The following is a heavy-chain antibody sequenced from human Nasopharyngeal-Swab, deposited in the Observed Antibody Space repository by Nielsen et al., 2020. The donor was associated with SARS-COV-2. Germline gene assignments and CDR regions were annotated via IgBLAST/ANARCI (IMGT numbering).Heavy chain of an antibody. Sequence: WIRQPPGKGLEWVSYISSSSSTIYYADSVKGRFTISRDNAKNSLYLQMNSLRDEDTAVYYCARDGGDVWQDLADQVGLGSYGDSGYYYYYGMDVWGQGTTVTVSS. CDR2: ISSSSSTI. CDR3: ARDGGDVWQDLADQVGLGSYGDSGYYYYYGMDV. J-gene: IGHJ6*02. D-gene: IGHD4-17*01. V-gene: IGHV3-48*02.